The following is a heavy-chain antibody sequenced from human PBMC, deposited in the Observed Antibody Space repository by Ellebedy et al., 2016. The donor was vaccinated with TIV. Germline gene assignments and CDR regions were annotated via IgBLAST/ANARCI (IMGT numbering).Heavy chain of an antibody. D-gene: IGHD3-22*01. Sequence: PGGSLRLSCATSGFTFDNFAMRWFRQAPGKGLEWVSAITGSGDRTFYADSVKGRFTVSRDTSKNTLYLQMNSLRAEDTDIYYCAKGRGGGSDTSAPRYYFDYWGLGTLVTVSS. J-gene: IGHJ4*02. CDR3: AKGRGGGSDTSAPRYYFDY. CDR1: GFTFDNFA. CDR2: ITGSGDRT. V-gene: IGHV3-23*01.